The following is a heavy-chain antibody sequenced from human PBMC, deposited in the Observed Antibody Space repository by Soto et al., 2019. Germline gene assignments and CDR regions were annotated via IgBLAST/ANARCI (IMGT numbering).Heavy chain of an antibody. J-gene: IGHJ3*02. CDR3: ARWEDDSSGIHAFDI. CDR1: GDSMSSYY. Sequence: SETLSLTCTVSGDSMSSYYWSWIRQPPGKGLEWIGEIYHSGSTNYNPSLKSRVTISVDKSKNQFSLKLSSVTAADTAVYYWARWEDDSSGIHAFDIWGQGTMVTVSS. D-gene: IGHD3-22*01. CDR2: IYHSGST. V-gene: IGHV4-59*12.